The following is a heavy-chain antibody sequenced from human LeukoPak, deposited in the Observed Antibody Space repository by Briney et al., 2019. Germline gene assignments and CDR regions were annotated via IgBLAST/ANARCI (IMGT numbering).Heavy chain of an antibody. CDR3: ASSEGTVTREYYYYGMDA. J-gene: IGHJ6*02. Sequence: ASVKVSCKASGYTFTGYYMHWVRQAPGQGLEWMGWINPNSGGTNYAQKFQGRVTMTRDTSISTAYMELSRLRSDDTAVYYCASSEGTVTREYYYYGMDAWGQGTTVTVSS. CDR2: INPNSGGT. CDR1: GYTFTGYY. D-gene: IGHD4-17*01. V-gene: IGHV1-2*02.